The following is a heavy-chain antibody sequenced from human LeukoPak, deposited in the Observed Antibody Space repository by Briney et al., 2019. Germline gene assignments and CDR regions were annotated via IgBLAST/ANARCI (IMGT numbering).Heavy chain of an antibody. CDR2: IYHSGST. Sequence: SQTLSLTCAVSGGSISRGGYSWSWIRQPPGKGLEWIGYIYHSGSTYYNPSLKSRVTISVDRSKNQFSLKLSSVTAADTAVYYCARFYGAPYYGMDVWGQGTTVTVSS. CDR1: GGSISRGGYS. J-gene: IGHJ6*02. D-gene: IGHD4-17*01. V-gene: IGHV4-30-2*01. CDR3: ARFYGAPYYGMDV.